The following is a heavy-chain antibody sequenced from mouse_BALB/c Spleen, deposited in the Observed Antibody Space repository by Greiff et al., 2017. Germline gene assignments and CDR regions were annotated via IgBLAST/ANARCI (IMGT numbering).Heavy chain of an antibody. CDR3: ARPTTATLYAMDY. J-gene: IGHJ4*01. CDR2: IRNKANGYTT. Sequence: EVQGVESGGGLVQPGGSLRLSCATSGFTFTDYYMSWVRQPPGKALEWLGFIRNKANGYTTEYSASVKGRFTISRDNSQSILYLQMNTLRAEDSATYYCARPTTATLYAMDYWGQGTSVTVSS. CDR1: GFTFTDYY. V-gene: IGHV7-3*02. D-gene: IGHD1-2*01.